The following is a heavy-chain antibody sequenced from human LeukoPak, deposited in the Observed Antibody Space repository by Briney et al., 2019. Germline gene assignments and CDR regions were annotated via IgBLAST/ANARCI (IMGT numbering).Heavy chain of an antibody. J-gene: IGHJ4*02. CDR2: INHSGST. CDR3: ARHSSGWYLDY. Sequence: PSETLSLTCAVYGGSFSGYYWSWIRQPPGKGLEWIGEINHSGSTNYNPSLKSRVTISVDTSKNQFSLKLSSVTAADTAVYYCARHSSGWYLDYWGQGTLVTVSS. CDR1: GGSFSGYY. V-gene: IGHV4-34*01. D-gene: IGHD6-19*01.